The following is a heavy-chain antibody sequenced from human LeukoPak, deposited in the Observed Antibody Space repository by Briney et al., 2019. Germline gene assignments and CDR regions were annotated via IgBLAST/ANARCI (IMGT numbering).Heavy chain of an antibody. D-gene: IGHD3-22*01. V-gene: IGHV4-59*01. CDR1: GGSISSYY. CDR2: IYYSGST. CDR3: ARLASSGYYSGYFDY. J-gene: IGHJ4*02. Sequence: SETLSLTCTVSGGSISSYYRSWIRQPPGKGLEWIGYIYYSGSTNYNPSLKSRVTISVDTSKNQFSLKLSSVTAADTAVYYCARLASSGYYSGYFDYWGQGTLVTVSS.